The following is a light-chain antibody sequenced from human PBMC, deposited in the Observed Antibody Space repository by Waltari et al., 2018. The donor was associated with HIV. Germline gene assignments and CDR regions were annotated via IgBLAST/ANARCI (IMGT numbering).Light chain of an antibody. CDR3: QQTYSFPHT. CDR1: QGIRTW. Sequence: DIQMTQSPFFVSASVGDAVNITCRASQGIRTWLAWYQQKPGLVPQLLMYVASSLQLGVASRFSGSMSGTNFTLTINDLQPDDSAKYYCQQTYSFPHTFGQGTKLE. CDR2: VAS. V-gene: IGKV1-12*01. J-gene: IGKJ2*01.